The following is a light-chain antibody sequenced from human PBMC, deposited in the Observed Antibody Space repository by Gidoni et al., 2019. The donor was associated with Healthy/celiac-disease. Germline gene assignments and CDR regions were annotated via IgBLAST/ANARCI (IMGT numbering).Light chain of an antibody. CDR3: QQYNSYLRT. Sequence: DIQMTQSPSTLSASVGDRVTITCRASQSISSWLAWYQQKPGKAPKLLIYDASGLESGVPSRFSGSGSGTEFTLTISSLQPDDFATYYCQQYNSYLRTFGQGTKVEIK. V-gene: IGKV1-5*01. J-gene: IGKJ1*01. CDR1: QSISSW. CDR2: DAS.